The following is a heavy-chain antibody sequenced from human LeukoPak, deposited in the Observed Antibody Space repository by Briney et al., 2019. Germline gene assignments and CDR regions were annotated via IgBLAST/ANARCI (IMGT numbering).Heavy chain of an antibody. D-gene: IGHD3-3*01. CDR1: GYTFTCYD. CDR2: MNPNSGNT. V-gene: IGHV1-8*01. CDR3: ASRDFWSGLNYYGMDV. J-gene: IGHJ6*02. Sequence: ASVTVSFKASGYTFTCYDINWVRQATGQGLEWMGWMNPNSGNTGYAQKFQGRVTMTRNTSVSTAYMELSSLRSEDTAVYYCASRDFWSGLNYYGMDVWGQGTTVTVSS.